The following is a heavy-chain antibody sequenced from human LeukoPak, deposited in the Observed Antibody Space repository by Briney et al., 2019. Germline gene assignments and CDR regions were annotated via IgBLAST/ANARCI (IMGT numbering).Heavy chain of an antibody. J-gene: IGHJ5*01. CDR2: IYPGDSAT. Sequence: GESLKFSFKGSGYNFTSYWIGWVRKIPGKGLGWIGIIYPGDSATTYRPSFQGQFPISADKSISTAYMQWSSLKASDTAMYYCARSPGPLGAARPSSSFWFDSWGQGTQVTVSS. D-gene: IGHD6-6*01. V-gene: IGHV5-51*01. CDR3: ARSPGPLGAARPSSSFWFDS. CDR1: GYNFTSYW.